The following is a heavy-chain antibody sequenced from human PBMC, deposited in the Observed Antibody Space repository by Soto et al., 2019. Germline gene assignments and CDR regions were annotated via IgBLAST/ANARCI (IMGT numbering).Heavy chain of an antibody. CDR3: ATYRGTYRDH. J-gene: IGHJ1*01. V-gene: IGHV3-21*01. Sequence: EVQLVESGGGLVKPGESLRLSCAASRLTFSSSSMSWVRQAPGRGLEWVSSITSGGTSKFYADSVKGRFTISRDDARSSLYLQMNSLRAEDTAVYFCATYRGTYRDHWGQGTLVTVSS. D-gene: IGHD1-26*01. CDR1: RLTFSSSS. CDR2: ITSGGTSK.